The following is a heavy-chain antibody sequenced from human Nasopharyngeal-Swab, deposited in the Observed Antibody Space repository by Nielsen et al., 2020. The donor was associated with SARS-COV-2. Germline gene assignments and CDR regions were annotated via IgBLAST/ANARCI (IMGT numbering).Heavy chain of an antibody. Sequence: VCQMPGKGLEWMGIIYPGDSDTRYSLSFQGQVTISADKSISTAYLQWSGLKASDTAMYYCARAFWSGYYMSYNWFDPWGQGTLVTVSS. CDR2: IYPGDSDT. CDR3: ARAFWSGYYMSYNWFDP. J-gene: IGHJ5*02. V-gene: IGHV5-51*01. D-gene: IGHD3-3*01.